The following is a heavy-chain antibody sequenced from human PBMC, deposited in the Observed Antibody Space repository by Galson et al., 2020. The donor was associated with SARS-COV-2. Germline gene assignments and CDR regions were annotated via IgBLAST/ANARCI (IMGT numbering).Heavy chain of an antibody. CDR3: ACPYLAAASCFGAFDI. D-gene: IGHD2-15*01. CDR2: ISGSGTNI. CDR1: GFTFSTYE. V-gene: IGHV3-48*03. Sequence: GESLKISCAGSGFTFSTYEMNWVRQAPGKGLEWVSYISGSGTNIYYADSVKGRFTISRDNAMNSLYLQMTSLRAEDTAVYYCACPYLAAASCFGAFDIWGLGTMVTVSS. J-gene: IGHJ3*02.